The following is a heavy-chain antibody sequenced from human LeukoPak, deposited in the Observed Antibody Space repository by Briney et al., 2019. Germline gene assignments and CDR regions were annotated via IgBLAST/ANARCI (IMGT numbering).Heavy chain of an antibody. CDR2: IIPIFGTA. Sequence: GSSVKVSCKASGGTFSSYAISWVRQAPGQGLEWMGGIIPIFGTANYAQKFQGRVTITADESTSTAYMELSSLRSEDTAVYYCARDFGGVGAVWGAFDIWGQGTMVTVSS. J-gene: IGHJ3*02. D-gene: IGHD1-26*01. CDR1: GGTFSSYA. CDR3: ARDFGGVGAVWGAFDI. V-gene: IGHV1-69*01.